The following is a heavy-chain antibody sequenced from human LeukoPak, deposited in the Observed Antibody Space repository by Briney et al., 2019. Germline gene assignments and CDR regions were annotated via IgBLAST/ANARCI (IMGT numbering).Heavy chain of an antibody. J-gene: IGHJ6*03. D-gene: IGHD1-26*01. V-gene: IGHV3-21*01. CDR2: ISSSSSYI. CDR3: ARDSSGSYLNYYYYYMDV. Sequence: KTGGSLRLSCAASGFTLSSYSMNWVRQAPGKGQEWVSSISSSSSYIYYADSVKGRFTISRDNAKNSLYLQMNSLRAEDTAVYYCARDSSGSYLNYYYYYMDVWGKGTTVTVSS. CDR1: GFTLSSYS.